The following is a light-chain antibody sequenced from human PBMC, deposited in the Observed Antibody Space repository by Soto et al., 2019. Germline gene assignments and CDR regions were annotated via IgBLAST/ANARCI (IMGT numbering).Light chain of an antibody. CDR3: SSYTSSSRYV. J-gene: IGLJ1*01. CDR1: GNDVGAYNY. V-gene: IGLV2-14*01. CDR2: EVS. Sequence: QSALTQPRSVSGSPGQSVTISCTGTGNDVGAYNYVSWYLHHPGKAPKLMIYEVSNRPSGVSNRFSGSKSGNTASLTISGLQADDEADYYCSSYTSSSRYVFGTGTKVTVL.